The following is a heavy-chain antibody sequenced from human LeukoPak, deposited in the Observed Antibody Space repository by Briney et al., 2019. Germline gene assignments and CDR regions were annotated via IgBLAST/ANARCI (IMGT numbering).Heavy chain of an antibody. CDR2: IYYSGST. CDR1: GGSISSGDYY. V-gene: IGHV4-30-4*08. CDR3: ARAPNKGYCSSTSCYYLDP. D-gene: IGHD2-2*01. Sequence: SETLSLTCTVSGGSISSGDYYWSWIRQPPGKGLEWIGYIYYSGSTYYNPSLKSRVTISVDTSKNQFSLKLSSVTAADTAVYYCARAPNKGYCSSTSCYYLDPWGRGTLVTVSS. J-gene: IGHJ5*02.